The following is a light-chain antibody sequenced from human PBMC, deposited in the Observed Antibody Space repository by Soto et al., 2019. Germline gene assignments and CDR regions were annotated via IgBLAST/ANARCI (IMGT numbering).Light chain of an antibody. Sequence: SALTQPPSASGSPGQSVTISCTGTSSDVGGYNYVSWYQQHPGKAPKLMIYEVSKRPSGVPDRFAGSKSGNTAALPVSGLQAEDEADYYCSSYAGSNNLVFGGGTKLTVL. V-gene: IGLV2-8*01. J-gene: IGLJ2*01. CDR3: SSYAGSNNLV. CDR2: EVS. CDR1: SSDVGGYNY.